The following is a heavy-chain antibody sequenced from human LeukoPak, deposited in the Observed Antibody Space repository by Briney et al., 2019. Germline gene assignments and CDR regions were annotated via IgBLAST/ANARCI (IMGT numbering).Heavy chain of an antibody. CDR3: ARDNCSGGSCYLSYYGMDV. V-gene: IGHV4-38-2*02. D-gene: IGHD2-15*01. CDR1: GYSISSGYY. CDR2: IYHSGST. J-gene: IGHJ6*02. Sequence: SETLSLTCTVSGYSISSGYYWGWIRQPPGKGLEWIGSIYHSGSTYYNPSLKSRVTISVDTSKNQFSLKLSSVTAADTAVYYCARDNCSGGSCYLSYYGMDVWGQGTTVTVSS.